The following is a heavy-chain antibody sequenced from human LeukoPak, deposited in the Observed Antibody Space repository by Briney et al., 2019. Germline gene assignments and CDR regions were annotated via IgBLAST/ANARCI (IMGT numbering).Heavy chain of an antibody. Sequence: KPSETLSLTCTVSGASISSYYWIWIRQPAGKGLEWIGRISDSASTNYNPSLKSRVTMSVDTSKNQFSLKLSSVTAADTAVYYCTRIRDSGSYYLGAFDFWGQGTMVTVSS. CDR1: GASISSYY. J-gene: IGHJ3*01. V-gene: IGHV4-4*07. CDR2: ISDSAST. D-gene: IGHD3-22*01. CDR3: TRIRDSGSYYLGAFDF.